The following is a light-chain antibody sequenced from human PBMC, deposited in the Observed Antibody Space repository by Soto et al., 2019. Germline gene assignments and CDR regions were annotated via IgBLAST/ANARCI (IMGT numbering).Light chain of an antibody. CDR3: TSYTTSNTLGDVV. V-gene: IGLV2-14*01. CDR1: SSDVGGYNY. J-gene: IGLJ2*01. Sequence: QSALTQPASVSGYPGQSITISCTGTSSDVGGYNYVSWYQQHPGKAPKLMIYDVSNRPSGVSNRFSGSKSGNTASLTISGLQAEDEADYYCTSYTTSNTLGDVVFGGGTKLTVL. CDR2: DVS.